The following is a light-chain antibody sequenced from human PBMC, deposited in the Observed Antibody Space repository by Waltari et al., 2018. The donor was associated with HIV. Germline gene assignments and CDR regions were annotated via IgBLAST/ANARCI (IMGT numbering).Light chain of an antibody. CDR1: SSNIGADYD. V-gene: IGLV1-40*01. J-gene: IGLJ2*01. Sequence: QSVLTQPPSLSGAPGQRVTISCIGTSSNIGADYDVHWYRQVSGAAPKLLIYRTDARPSGVPYRFFGSRSGASASLVINGLQTDDEADYYCQSYDSSLFWVFGGGTKLTVL. CDR3: QSYDSSLFWV. CDR2: RTD.